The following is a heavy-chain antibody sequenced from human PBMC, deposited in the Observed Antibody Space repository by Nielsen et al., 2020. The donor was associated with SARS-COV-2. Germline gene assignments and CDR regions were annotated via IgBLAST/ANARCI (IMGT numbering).Heavy chain of an antibody. Sequence: WIRQPPGKGLEWIGEITHTGDASYNPSLKSRVTMSVDTSKSQFSLKLNSVTAADTAVYFCARGKKSFSEAFLSFYYYYYMDVWGKGTTVTVSS. CDR2: ITHTGDA. D-gene: IGHD2/OR15-2a*01. J-gene: IGHJ6*03. V-gene: IGHV4-34*01. CDR3: ARGKKSFSEAFLSFYYYYYMDV.